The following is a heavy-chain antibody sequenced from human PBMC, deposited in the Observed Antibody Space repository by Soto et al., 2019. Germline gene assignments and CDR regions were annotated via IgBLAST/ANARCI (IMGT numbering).Heavy chain of an antibody. Sequence: QVQLVQSGAEVKKPGASVKVSCKASGYTFTSYGISWVREAPGQGLEWMGWISAYNGNTNYAQKLQGRVTMTTDTSTSTAYMELRSLRSDDTAVYYCARDLLAGTRYYYGMDVWGQGTTVTVSS. V-gene: IGHV1-18*01. CDR3: ARDLLAGTRYYYGMDV. D-gene: IGHD6-13*01. J-gene: IGHJ6*02. CDR1: GYTFTSYG. CDR2: ISAYNGNT.